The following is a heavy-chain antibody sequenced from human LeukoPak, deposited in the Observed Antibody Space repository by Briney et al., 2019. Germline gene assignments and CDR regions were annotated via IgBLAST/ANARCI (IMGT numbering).Heavy chain of an antibody. CDR3: ALLGAYDAFDI. Sequence: SETLSLTCTVFGGSISSYYWSWIRQPPGKGLEWIGYIYYSGSTNYNPSLKSRVTISVDTSKNQFSLKLSSVTAADTAVYYCALLGAYDAFDIWGQGTMVTVSS. CDR1: GGSISSYY. J-gene: IGHJ3*02. CDR2: IYYSGST. D-gene: IGHD1-26*01. V-gene: IGHV4-59*08.